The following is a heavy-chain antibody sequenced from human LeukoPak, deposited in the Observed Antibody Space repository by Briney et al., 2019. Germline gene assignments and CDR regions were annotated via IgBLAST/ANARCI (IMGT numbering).Heavy chain of an antibody. Sequence: VSVKVSCKASGYTFTNYGISWVRQAPGQGLEWMGWISGYNGNTNYAQKVQGRVTMTTDTSTSTAYMELRSLRSDDTAVYYCARAETMVRGGYDYYYYGMDVWGKGTTVTVSA. V-gene: IGHV1-18*04. CDR2: ISGYNGNT. CDR3: ARAETMVRGGYDYYYYGMDV. D-gene: IGHD3-10*01. CDR1: GYTFTNYG. J-gene: IGHJ6*04.